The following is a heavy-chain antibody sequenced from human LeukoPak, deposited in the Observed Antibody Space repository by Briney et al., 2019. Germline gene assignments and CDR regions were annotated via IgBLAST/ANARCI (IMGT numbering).Heavy chain of an antibody. CDR3: ARDRVEWESYDAFDI. V-gene: IGHV3-30-3*01. J-gene: IGHJ3*02. CDR2: ISYDGSNK. CDR1: GFTFSSFA. D-gene: IGHD1-26*01. Sequence: GGSLRLSCAVSGFTFSSFAMHWVRQAPGKGLEWVAVISYDGSNKYYADSVKGRFTISRDNSKNTLFLQMNSLRAEDTAVYYCARDRVEWESYDAFDIWGQGTMVTVSS.